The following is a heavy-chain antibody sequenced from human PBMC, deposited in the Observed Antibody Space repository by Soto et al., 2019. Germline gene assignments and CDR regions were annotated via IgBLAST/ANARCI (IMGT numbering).Heavy chain of an antibody. Sequence: PGGSLRLSCAASGFTFSSYAMSWVRQAPGKGLEWVSAISGSGGSTYYADSVKGRFTISRDNSKNTLYLQMNSLRAEDTAVYYWAKGPESDYYDSSGYYYFDYGGKGPPVTV. CDR2: ISGSGGST. V-gene: IGHV3-23*01. D-gene: IGHD3-22*01. J-gene: IGHJ4*02. CDR3: AKGPESDYYDSSGYYYFDY. CDR1: GFTFSSYA.